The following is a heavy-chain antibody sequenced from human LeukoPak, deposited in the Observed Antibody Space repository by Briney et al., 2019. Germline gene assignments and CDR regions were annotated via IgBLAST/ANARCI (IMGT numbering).Heavy chain of an antibody. CDR1: GFTFSTYD. J-gene: IGHJ4*02. CDR2: TGTAGDT. CDR3: ARQNRNGFDY. D-gene: IGHD2-8*01. Sequence: GGSLRLSCAPSGFTFSTYDFHWVGHNTGKGLEWVSATGTAGDTWYSGSVKGRFTISRENAKSSMYLQMNSLRVGDTAVYYCARQNRNGFDYWGQGTLVTVSS. V-gene: IGHV3-13*01.